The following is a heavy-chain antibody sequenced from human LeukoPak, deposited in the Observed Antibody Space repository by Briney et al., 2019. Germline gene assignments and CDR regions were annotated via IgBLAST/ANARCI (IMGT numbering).Heavy chain of an antibody. D-gene: IGHD6-13*01. J-gene: IGHJ3*02. CDR3: ARRGSSWNGDAFDI. V-gene: IGHV5-51*01. Sequence: GESLTICCKGSGYSFNSYWIGWVRQIPGKGLEWLGIIYLGDSDTRYSPSFQGQVTISVDKSISTAYLQWSSLKASDTAMYYCARRGSSWNGDAFDIWGQGTMGTVSS. CDR1: GYSFNSYW. CDR2: IYLGDSDT.